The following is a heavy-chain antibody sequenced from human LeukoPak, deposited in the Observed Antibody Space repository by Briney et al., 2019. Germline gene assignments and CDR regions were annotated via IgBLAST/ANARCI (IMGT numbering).Heavy chain of an antibody. J-gene: IGHJ4*02. CDR3: ARDLGTAGEY. Sequence: GGSLRLSCAASGFSVSINYMSWLRQAPGKGLEWVSVIYSSGNTYYADSVKGRFTISRDNSKNALYLQMNSLRAEDTAVYYCARDLGTAGEYWGQGTLVTVSS. V-gene: IGHV3-66*03. CDR2: IYSSGNT. D-gene: IGHD1/OR15-1a*01. CDR1: GFSVSINY.